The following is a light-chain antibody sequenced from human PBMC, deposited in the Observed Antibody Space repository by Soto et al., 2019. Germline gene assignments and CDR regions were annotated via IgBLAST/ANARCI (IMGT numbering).Light chain of an antibody. CDR1: RSDVGSYNL. CDR2: EGT. J-gene: IGLJ1*01. V-gene: IGLV2-23*01. Sequence: QSALTQPASVSASPGQSSTIPCTGTRSDVGSYNLVSWFQQHPGKVPKLLIYEGTKRPSGLSDRFSGSKSGNTASLTISGLQAEDDADYYCYSYAGENLYVFGTGTKLTVL. CDR3: YSYAGENLYV.